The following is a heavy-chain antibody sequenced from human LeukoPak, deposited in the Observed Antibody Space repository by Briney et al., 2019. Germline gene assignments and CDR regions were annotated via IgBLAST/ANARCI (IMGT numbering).Heavy chain of an antibody. CDR1: GFTFNSYW. V-gene: IGHV3-74*01. CDR3: ARDPRTAFDV. J-gene: IGHJ3*01. Sequence: QAGGSLRLSCGVSGFTFNSYWIHWVRQTPGKGLEWVSSIDFDGSDTRYADSVTGRFTISRDNAKNTLYLQMNSLRAEDTAVYYRARDPRTAFDVWGQGTMVTVSS. CDR2: IDFDGSDT.